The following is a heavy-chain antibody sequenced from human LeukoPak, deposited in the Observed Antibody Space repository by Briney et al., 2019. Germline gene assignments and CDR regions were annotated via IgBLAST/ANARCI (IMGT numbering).Heavy chain of an antibody. CDR2: IYHSGST. D-gene: IGHD2-2*01. J-gene: IGHJ4*02. Sequence: SETLSLTCTVSGYSISSGYYWGWIRQPPGKGLEWIGSIYHSGSTYYNPSLKTRVNISVDTSKNQFPLKLSSVTAADTAVYYCARDPSDIVVVPAANFEFDYWGQGTLVTVSS. V-gene: IGHV4-38-2*02. CDR3: ARDPSDIVVVPAANFEFDY. CDR1: GYSISSGYY.